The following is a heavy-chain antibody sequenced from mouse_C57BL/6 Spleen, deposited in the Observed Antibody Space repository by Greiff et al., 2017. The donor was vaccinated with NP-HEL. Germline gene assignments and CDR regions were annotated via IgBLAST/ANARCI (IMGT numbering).Heavy chain of an antibody. J-gene: IGHJ3*01. Sequence: QVQLQQPGPELVKPGASVKLSCKASGYTFTSYWMHWVKQRPGQGLEWIGNINPSNGGTNYNEKFKSKATLTVDKSSSTAYMQLSSLTSEDSAVYYCARVEAQATWAWFAYWGQGTLVTVSA. CDR3: ARVEAQATWAWFAY. V-gene: IGHV1-53*01. CDR2: INPSNGGT. D-gene: IGHD3-2*02. CDR1: GYTFTSYW.